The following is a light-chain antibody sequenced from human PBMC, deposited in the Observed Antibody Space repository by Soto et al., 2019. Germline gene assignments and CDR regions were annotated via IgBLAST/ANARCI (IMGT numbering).Light chain of an antibody. CDR3: QQYENLPT. Sequence: DIQMTQSPSSLAASVGDRVTSTCQASQNINNYLDWYQQKPGRAPKLLIYDASNLEAGVPSRFRGSGSGTDFTFTISRLQPEDIATYYFQQYENLPTFGQGTQLEIK. CDR2: DAS. J-gene: IGKJ5*01. CDR1: QNINNY. V-gene: IGKV1-33*01.